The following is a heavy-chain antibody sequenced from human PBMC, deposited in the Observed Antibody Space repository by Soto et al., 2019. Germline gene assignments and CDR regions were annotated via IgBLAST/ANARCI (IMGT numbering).Heavy chain of an antibody. Sequence: PGRSLRLYXADSGFTFSSYRMNWVRQAPGKGLEWVSSISSSSSYIYYADSVKGRFTISRDNAKNSLYLQMNSLRAEDTAVYYCARDLVAAAGPNWFDPWGQGTLVTVSS. CDR1: GFTFSSYR. D-gene: IGHD6-13*01. CDR3: ARDLVAAAGPNWFDP. CDR2: ISSSSSYI. V-gene: IGHV3-21*01. J-gene: IGHJ5*02.